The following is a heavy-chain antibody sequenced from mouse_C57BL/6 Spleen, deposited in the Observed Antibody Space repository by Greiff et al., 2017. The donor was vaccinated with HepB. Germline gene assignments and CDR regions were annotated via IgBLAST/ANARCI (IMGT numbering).Heavy chain of an antibody. V-gene: IGHV14-4*01. CDR1: GFNIKDDY. D-gene: IGHD2-1*01. CDR3: TTGGNYVNYFDY. Sequence: VQLKESGAELVRPGASVKLSCTASGFNIKDDYMHWVKQRPEQGLEWIGWIDPENGDTEYASKFQGKATITADTSSNTAYLQLSSLTSEDTAVYYCTTGGNYVNYFDYWGQGTTLTVSS. J-gene: IGHJ2*01. CDR2: IDPENGDT.